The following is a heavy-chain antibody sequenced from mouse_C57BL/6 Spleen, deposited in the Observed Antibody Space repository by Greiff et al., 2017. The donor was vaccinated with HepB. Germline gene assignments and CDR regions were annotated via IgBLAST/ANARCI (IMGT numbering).Heavy chain of an antibody. D-gene: IGHD2-4*01. J-gene: IGHJ2*01. V-gene: IGHV5-4*01. CDR2: ISDGGSYT. CDR1: GFTFSSYA. CDR3: ARDNDYDGGGYYFDY. Sequence: VQGVESGGGLVKPGGSLKLSCAASGFTFSSYAMSWVRQTPEKRLEWVATISDGGSYTYYPDNVKGRFTISRDNAKNNLYLQMSHLKSEDTAMYYCARDNDYDGGGYYFDYGGQGTTLTVSS.